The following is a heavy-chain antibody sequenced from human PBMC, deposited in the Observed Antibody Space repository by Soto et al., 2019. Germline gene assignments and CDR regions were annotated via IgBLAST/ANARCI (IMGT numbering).Heavy chain of an antibody. CDR1: GFTFSSYA. J-gene: IGHJ6*02. D-gene: IGHD3-3*01. V-gene: IGHV3-30-3*01. CDR2: ISYDGSNK. CDR3: AKDVLRFLEWLAYGMDV. Sequence: QVQLVESGGGVVQPGRSLRLSCAASGFTFSSYAMHWVRQAPGKGLEWVAVISYDGSNKYYADSVKGRFTISRDNSKNTLYLQMNSLRAEDTAVYYCAKDVLRFLEWLAYGMDVWGQGTTVTVSS.